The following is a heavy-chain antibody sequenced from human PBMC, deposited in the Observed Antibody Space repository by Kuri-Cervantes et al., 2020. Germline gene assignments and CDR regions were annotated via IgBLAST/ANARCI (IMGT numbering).Heavy chain of an antibody. D-gene: IGHD2-21*02. J-gene: IGHJ4*02. CDR2: INHSGST. Sequence: SETLSLTCAVYGGSFSGYYWSWIRQPPGKGLEWIGEINHSGSTNYNPSLKSRVTISVDTSKNQFSLKLSSVTAADTAVYYCARDYQAGWGLSYWGQGTLVTVSS. V-gene: IGHV4-34*01. CDR3: ARDYQAGWGLSY. CDR1: GGSFSGYY.